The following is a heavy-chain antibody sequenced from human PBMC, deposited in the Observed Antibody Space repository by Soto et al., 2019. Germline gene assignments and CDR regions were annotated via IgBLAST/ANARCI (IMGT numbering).Heavy chain of an antibody. CDR1: GGSFSNYG. CDR3: ARGAATKIIVTTDGGLDV. V-gene: IGHV1-69*12. J-gene: IGHJ6*02. D-gene: IGHD3-22*01. Sequence: QVQVVQSGAEVKKPGSSVKVSCKASGGSFSNYGISWVRQAPGQGLEWMGGIIPVFGTPHYAQKFQDRVTITAEESTSTVYMEVISLTYEDTAVYYCARGAATKIIVTTDGGLDVWGQGTTVTVSS. CDR2: IIPVFGTP.